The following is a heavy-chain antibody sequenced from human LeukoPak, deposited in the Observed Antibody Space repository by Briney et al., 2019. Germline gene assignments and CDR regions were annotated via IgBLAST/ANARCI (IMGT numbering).Heavy chain of an antibody. D-gene: IGHD2-8*01. CDR1: GYTFTSYY. V-gene: IGHV1-46*03. CDR3: ARVVERYCTNGVCYFPVNYFDY. Sequence: ASVKVSCKASGYTFTSYYMHWLRHAPGQGLEWMGIINPSGGSTSYAQKFQGRVTMTRDTSTSTVYMELSSLRSEDTAVYDCARVVERYCTNGVCYFPVNYFDYWCQGTLITVSA. CDR2: INPSGGST. J-gene: IGHJ4*02.